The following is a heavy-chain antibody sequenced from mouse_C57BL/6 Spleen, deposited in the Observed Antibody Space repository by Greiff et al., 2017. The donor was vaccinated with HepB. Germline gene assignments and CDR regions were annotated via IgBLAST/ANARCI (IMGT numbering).Heavy chain of an antibody. Sequence: VQLQQPGAELVKPGASVKLSCKASGYTFTSYWMQWVKQRPGQGLEWIGEIDPSDSYTNYNQKFKGKATLTVDTSSSTAYMQLSSLTSEDSAVYYCARGGVMTTPFDYWGQGTTLTVSS. CDR1: GYTFTSYW. D-gene: IGHD1-1*01. J-gene: IGHJ2*01. CDR2: IDPSDSYT. V-gene: IGHV1-50*01. CDR3: ARGGVMTTPFDY.